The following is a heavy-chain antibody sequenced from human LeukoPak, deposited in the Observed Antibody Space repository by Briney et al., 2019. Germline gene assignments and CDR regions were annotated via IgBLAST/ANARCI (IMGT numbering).Heavy chain of an antibody. CDR2: ISGSGGST. CDR1: GFTFSSYA. J-gene: IGHJ6*04. CDR3: AELGITMIGGV. Sequence: GGSLRLSCAASGFTFSSYAMSWVRRAPGKGLEWVSAISGSGGSTYYADPVKGRFTISRDNAKNSLYLQMNSLRAEDTAVYYCAELGITMIGGVWGKGTTVTISS. V-gene: IGHV3-23*01. D-gene: IGHD3-10*02.